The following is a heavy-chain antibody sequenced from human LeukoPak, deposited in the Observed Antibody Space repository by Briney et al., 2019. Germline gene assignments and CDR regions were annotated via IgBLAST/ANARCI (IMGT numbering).Heavy chain of an antibody. CDR2: INPLTGST. J-gene: IGHJ4*02. CDR1: GYTFTDYY. D-gene: IGHD1-1*01. CDR3: ATYTEVLGRHFDY. Sequence: ASVKVSCKASGYTFTDYYMHWVRQAPRQGLEWVGWINPLTGSTGYAQKFQGRVTMTRDTSISTSYMELTRLRSDDTAVYFCATYTEVLGRHFDYWSPGTPVTVFS. V-gene: IGHV1-2*02.